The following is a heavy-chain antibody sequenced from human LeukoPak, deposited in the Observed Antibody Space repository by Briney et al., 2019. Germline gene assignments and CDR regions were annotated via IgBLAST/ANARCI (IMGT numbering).Heavy chain of an antibody. CDR1: GFTFSSYS. D-gene: IGHD6-19*01. CDR2: ISSSSSYI. V-gene: IGHV3-21*01. J-gene: IGHJ4*02. CDR3: ASDSGWYYFDY. Sequence: GGSLGLSCAASGFTFSSYSMNWVRQAPGKGLEWVSSISSSSSYIYYADSVKGRFTISRDNAKNSLYLQMNSLRAEDTAVYYCASDSGWYYFDYWGQGTLVTVSS.